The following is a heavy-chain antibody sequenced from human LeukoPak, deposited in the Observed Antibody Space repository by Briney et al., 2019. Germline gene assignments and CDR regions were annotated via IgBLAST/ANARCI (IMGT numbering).Heavy chain of an antibody. CDR2: IYYSGST. CDR3: ATSGYPDDAPLDY. V-gene: IGHV4-39*07. Sequence: PSETLSLTCTVSGGSISSSSYYWGWIRQPPGKGLEWIGSIYYSGSTYYNPSLKSRVTISVDTSKNQFSLKLSSVTAADTAVYYCATSGYPDDAPLDYWGQGTLVTVSS. CDR1: GGSISSSSYY. D-gene: IGHD3-22*01. J-gene: IGHJ4*02.